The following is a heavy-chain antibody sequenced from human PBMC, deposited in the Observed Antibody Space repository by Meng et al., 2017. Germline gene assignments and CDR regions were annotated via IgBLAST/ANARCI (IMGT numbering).Heavy chain of an antibody. CDR1: GYTLTSYG. D-gene: IGHD4-17*01. J-gene: IGHJ4*02. V-gene: IGHV1-18*01. CDR3: ARGNYGDYLYYFDY. CDR2: ISAYNGNT. Sequence: HVPLVPSGAEVKKPGASVKVSCKASGYTLTSYGISWVRQAPGQGLEWMVWISAYNGNTNYAQKLQGRVTMTTDTSTSTAYMELRSLRSDDTAVYYCARGNYGDYLYYFDYWGQGTLVTVSS.